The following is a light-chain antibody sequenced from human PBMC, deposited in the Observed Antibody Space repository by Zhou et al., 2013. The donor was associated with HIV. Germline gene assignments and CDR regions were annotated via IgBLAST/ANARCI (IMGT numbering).Light chain of an antibody. CDR1: ETVGRS. CDR2: ETS. J-gene: IGKJ2*03. V-gene: IGKV1-5*03. Sequence: IQMTQSPSVVSASLGVRVTMTCRANETVGRSLAWYRQKQGKAPTLVIYETSILDKGVPSRFAGSGSGTEFTLTISSLQPDDFATYYCQQYNSYSSFGQGTKLEIK. CDR3: QQYNSYSS.